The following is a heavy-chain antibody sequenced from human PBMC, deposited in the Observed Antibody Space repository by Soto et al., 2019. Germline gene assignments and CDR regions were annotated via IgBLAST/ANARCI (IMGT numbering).Heavy chain of an antibody. V-gene: IGHV3-23*01. CDR2: ISGSGGST. J-gene: IGHJ3*02. D-gene: IGHD3-22*01. CDR3: ATLHYYDSSGYYYGAFDI. Sequence: EVQLLESGGGLVQPGGSLRLSCAASGFTFSSYAMSWVRQAPGKGLEWVSAISGSGGSTYYADSVKGRFTISRDNSKNTPYLQMNSLRAEDTAVYYCATLHYYDSSGYYYGAFDIWGQGTMVTVSS. CDR1: GFTFSSYA.